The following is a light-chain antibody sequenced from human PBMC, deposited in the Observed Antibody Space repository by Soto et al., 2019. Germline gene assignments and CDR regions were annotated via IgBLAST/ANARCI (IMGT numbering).Light chain of an antibody. CDR2: WAS. Sequence: DIVMTQSPDSLAVPLGERATINCKSSQTIYSPRCEHYLAWYQKKPGQPPKLLIYWASTRESGVPDRFSGSGSGTDFTLTITSLQAEDVAVYYCQQHYSTPFTFGPGTTVGV. V-gene: IGKV4-1*01. CDR3: QQHYSTPFT. CDR1: QTIYSPRCEHY. J-gene: IGKJ3*01.